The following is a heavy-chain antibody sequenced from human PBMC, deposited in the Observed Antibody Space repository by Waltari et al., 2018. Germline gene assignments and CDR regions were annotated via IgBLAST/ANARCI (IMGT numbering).Heavy chain of an antibody. V-gene: IGHV4-39*01. D-gene: IGHD6-13*01. J-gene: IGHJ5*02. CDR3: ARLARAAAGTGNWFDP. CDR1: GGSISSSSYY. Sequence: QLQLQESGPGLVKPSETLSLTCTVSGGSISSSSYYWAWIRPLPGKGLEWIGSIYYRGRTYYNPAIKSRVTIAVNTSKTQFSLKLSSVTAAETAVYYCARLARAAAGTGNWFDPWGQGTLVTVSS. CDR2: IYYRGRT.